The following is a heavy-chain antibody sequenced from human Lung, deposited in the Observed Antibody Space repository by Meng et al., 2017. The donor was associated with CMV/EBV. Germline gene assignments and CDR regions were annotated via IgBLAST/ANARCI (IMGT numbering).Heavy chain of an antibody. CDR1: CGSINSSNW. Sequence: QEPVPARLHHPETLALTYAVSCGSINSSNWWSWVRQPPGKGLEWIGEIYHSGSTNYNPSLKSRVTISVDKSKTQFSLKLSSVTAADTAVYYCASFPPPGKQWLVTDYWGQGTLVTVSS. CDR3: ASFPPPGKQWLVTDY. D-gene: IGHD6-19*01. V-gene: IGHV4-4*03. J-gene: IGHJ4*02. CDR2: IYHSGST.